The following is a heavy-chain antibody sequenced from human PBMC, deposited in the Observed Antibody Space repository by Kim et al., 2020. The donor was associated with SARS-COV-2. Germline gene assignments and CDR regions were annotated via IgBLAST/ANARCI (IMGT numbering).Heavy chain of an antibody. Sequence: DSVKGRFTMSRDNAENSLYLEMNSLRAEDTAVYYCARYESSTYYYYYGMDVWGQGTTVTVSS. J-gene: IGHJ6*02. CDR3: ARYESSTYYYYYGMDV. V-gene: IGHV3-11*03. D-gene: IGHD3-10*01.